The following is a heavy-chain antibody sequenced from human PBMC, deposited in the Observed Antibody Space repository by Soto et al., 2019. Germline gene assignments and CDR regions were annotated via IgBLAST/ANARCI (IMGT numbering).Heavy chain of an antibody. CDR2: MNPNSGNT. Sequence: QVQLVQSGAEVKKPGASVKVSCKASGYTFTSYDINWVRQATGQGLEWMGWMNPNSGNTGYAQKFQGRVTMTRNTSISTAYMGLSSLRSEDTAVYYCARRGSSWAYYYYGMDVWGQGTTVTVSS. CDR3: ARRGSSWAYYYYGMDV. CDR1: GYTFTSYD. V-gene: IGHV1-8*01. J-gene: IGHJ6*02. D-gene: IGHD6-13*01.